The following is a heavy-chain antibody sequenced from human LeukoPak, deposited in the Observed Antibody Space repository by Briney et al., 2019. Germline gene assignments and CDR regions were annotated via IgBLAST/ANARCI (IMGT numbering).Heavy chain of an antibody. CDR2: IYYSGST. CDR1: GGSISSYY. D-gene: IGHD6-13*01. V-gene: IGHV4-59*12. Sequence: PSETLSLTCTVSGGSISSYYWSWIRQPPGKGLEWIGYIYYSGSTNYNPSLKSRVTISVDKSKNQFSLKLSSVTAADTAVYYCARRQLGLDYWGQGTLVTVSS. CDR3: ARRQLGLDY. J-gene: IGHJ4*02.